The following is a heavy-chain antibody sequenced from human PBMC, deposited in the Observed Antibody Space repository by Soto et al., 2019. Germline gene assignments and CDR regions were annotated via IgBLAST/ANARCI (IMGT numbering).Heavy chain of an antibody. CDR2: INPNSGGT. CDR1: GYTFTDYY. D-gene: IGHD4-4*01. V-gene: IGHV1-2*02. CDR3: ARAIRGNYAVEGLNWFDP. Sequence: QVQLVQSGAEVKEPGASVLVSCKASGYTFTDYYMHWVRQAPGQGLEWMGWINPNSGGTNYAPKFQGRVTMTRDTSISTAYMELSRLRSDDTAVYYCARAIRGNYAVEGLNWFDPWGQGTLVTVSS. J-gene: IGHJ5*02.